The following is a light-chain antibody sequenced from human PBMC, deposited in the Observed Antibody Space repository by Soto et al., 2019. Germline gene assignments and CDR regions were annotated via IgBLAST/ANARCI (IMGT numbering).Light chain of an antibody. CDR2: DAS. CDR1: QSISSW. Sequence: DIQMTQSPSTLSASVGDRVTITCRASQSISSWLAWYQRKPGKAPKLLIYDASSLESGVPSRFSGSGSGTKFTLTIASLQPDDFATYYCQQYEAFSGTFGPGTKVDIK. V-gene: IGKV1-5*01. CDR3: QQYEAFSGT. J-gene: IGKJ1*01.